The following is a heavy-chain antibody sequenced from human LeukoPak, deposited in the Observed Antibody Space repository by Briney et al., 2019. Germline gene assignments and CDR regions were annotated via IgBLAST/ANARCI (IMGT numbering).Heavy chain of an antibody. J-gene: IGHJ4*02. CDR1: GFNVSNNY. CDR2: IYSSGST. Sequence: PGGSLRLSCAASGFNVSNNYMTWVRQAPGKGLEWVSLIYSSGSTYYADSVMGRFTISRDNSKNTLYLQVNSLRAEDTAVYYCARRGDGGRSFDYWGQGTLVTVSS. V-gene: IGHV3-53*01. CDR3: ARRGDGGRSFDY. D-gene: IGHD4-23*01.